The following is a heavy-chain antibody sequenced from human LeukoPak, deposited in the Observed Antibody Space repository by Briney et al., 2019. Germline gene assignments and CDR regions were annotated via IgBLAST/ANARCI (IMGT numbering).Heavy chain of an antibody. V-gene: IGHV4-34*01. CDR1: GGSFSGYY. J-gene: IGHJ6*03. CDR2: INHSGST. CDR3: ARVGYTNYYYYYMDV. D-gene: IGHD5-24*01. Sequence: SETLSLTCAVYGGSFSGYYWSWIRQPPGKGLEWIGEINHSGSTSYNPSLKSRVTISVDTSKNQFSLKLSSVTAADTAVYYCARVGYTNYYYYYMDVWGKGTTVTVSS.